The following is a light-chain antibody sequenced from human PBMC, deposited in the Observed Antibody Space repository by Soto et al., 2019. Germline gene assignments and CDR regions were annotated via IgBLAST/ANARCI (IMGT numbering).Light chain of an antibody. Sequence: DIQITQSQSSLSESVGDRVTITCRASQSINTYLNWYQQHPGKAPKLLIYAASSLLTGVPPRFSGGGFETHCTLTLSSLQPEDLATYYCQQSYSPPFAVGHGTKRELK. V-gene: IGKV1-39*01. CDR3: QQSYSPPFA. J-gene: IGKJ2*01. CDR2: AAS. CDR1: QSINTY.